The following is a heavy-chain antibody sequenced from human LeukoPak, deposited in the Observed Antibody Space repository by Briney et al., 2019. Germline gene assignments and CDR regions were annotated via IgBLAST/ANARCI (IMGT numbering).Heavy chain of an antibody. CDR2: INSDGSST. CDR1: GFTFSSYW. D-gene: IGHD2-8*01. Sequence: GGSLRLSCAASGFTFSSYWMHWVRQAPGKGLVWVSRINSDGSSTSYADSVKGRFTISRDNAKNTLYLQMNSLRTEDTAVYYCARGPYCTNGVCSTHRMDVWGQGTTVTVS. V-gene: IGHV3-74*01. J-gene: IGHJ6*02. CDR3: ARGPYCTNGVCSTHRMDV.